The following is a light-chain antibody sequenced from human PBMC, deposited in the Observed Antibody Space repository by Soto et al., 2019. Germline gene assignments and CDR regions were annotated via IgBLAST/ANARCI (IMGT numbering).Light chain of an antibody. CDR2: AAS. J-gene: IGKJ2*01. CDR1: QSIGTY. Sequence: DLQMTQSPSSLSASIGDRVTITCRASQSIGTYLNWYQQQPGKAPNLLIYAASSLQSGVPSRFSGSGSGTDFTLTISSLQPEDFATYYCQESYTTPVAFGQGTKLEIK. CDR3: QESYTTPVA. V-gene: IGKV1-39*01.